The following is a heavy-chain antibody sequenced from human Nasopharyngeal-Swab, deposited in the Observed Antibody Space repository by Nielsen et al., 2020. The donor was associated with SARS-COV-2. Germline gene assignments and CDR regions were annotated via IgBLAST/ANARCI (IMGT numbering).Heavy chain of an antibody. CDR2: LYPRVSAT. D-gene: IGHD5-12*01. CDR1: GYSLTRFW. Sequence: GGSLRPSGRGLGYSLTRFWIAWVLQLPAKWLGWKGLLYPRVSATIYSPSFQGQVTISADKSISTAYLQWSSLKASDTAMYYCVRPEGVATSFKYYFQYGMDVWGQGTMVTVPS. J-gene: IGHJ6*02. V-gene: IGHV5-51*03. CDR3: VRPEGVATSFKYYFQYGMDV.